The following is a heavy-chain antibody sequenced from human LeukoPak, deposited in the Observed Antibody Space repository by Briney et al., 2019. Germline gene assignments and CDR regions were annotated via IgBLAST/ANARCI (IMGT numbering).Heavy chain of an antibody. D-gene: IGHD3-22*01. CDR3: ARIRSGYDSSGYVIDY. V-gene: IGHV2-70*11. J-gene: IGHJ4*02. CDR1: GFSLSTSGMC. Sequence: SGPTLVNPTQTLTLTCTFSGFSLSTSGMCVSWIRQPPGKALEWLARIDWDDDKYYSTSLKTRLTISKDTSKNQVVLTMTNMDPVDTATYYCARIRSGYDSSGYVIDYWGQGTLVTVSS. CDR2: IDWDDDK.